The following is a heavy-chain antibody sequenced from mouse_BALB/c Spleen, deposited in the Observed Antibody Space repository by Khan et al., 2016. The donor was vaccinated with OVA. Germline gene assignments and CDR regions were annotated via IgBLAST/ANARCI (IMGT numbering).Heavy chain of an antibody. CDR3: ARSVPTTTVVATDFDY. V-gene: IGHV3-2*02. CDR1: GYSITSDYA. J-gene: IGHJ2*01. Sequence: EVQLQESGPGLVKPSQSLSLTCTVTGYSITSDYAWNWIRQFPGNKLEWMGNISYSGRTSYNPSLKSRITITRDTSTNPFFLQLNSVTTEDTATDDCARSVPTTTVVATDFDYWGQGTTLTVSS. D-gene: IGHD1-1*01. CDR2: ISYSGRT.